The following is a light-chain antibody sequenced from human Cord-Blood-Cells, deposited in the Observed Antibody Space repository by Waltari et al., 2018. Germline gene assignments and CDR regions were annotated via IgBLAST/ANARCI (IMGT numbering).Light chain of an antibody. CDR1: QSVSSY. CDR2: DAS. J-gene: IGKJ1*01. V-gene: IGKV3-11*01. Sequence: EIVFTQSPATLSLSPGESSTIPCRASQSVSSYLAWYQQKPGQAPRLLIYDASNRATGIPARFRGSGSGTDFTLTISSLEPEDFAVYYCQQRSNWTFGQGTKVEIK. CDR3: QQRSNWT.